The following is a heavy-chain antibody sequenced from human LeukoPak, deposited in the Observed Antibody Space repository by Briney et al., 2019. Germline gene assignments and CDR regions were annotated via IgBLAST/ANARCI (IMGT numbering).Heavy chain of an antibody. Sequence: GGSLRLSCAASGFTFSNYWMHWVRQDPGKGLVWVSFINPDGSTTNCADSVKGRFTISRDNAKNALYLQMNSLRAEDTAVYYCAKDLHYGSADYWGQGTLVTVSS. CDR3: AKDLHYGSADY. CDR1: GFTFSNYW. J-gene: IGHJ4*02. D-gene: IGHD3-10*01. V-gene: IGHV3-74*01. CDR2: INPDGSTT.